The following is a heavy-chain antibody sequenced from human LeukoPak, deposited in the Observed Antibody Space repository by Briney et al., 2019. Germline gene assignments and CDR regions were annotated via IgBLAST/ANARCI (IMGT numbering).Heavy chain of an antibody. CDR2: IYTSGST. D-gene: IGHD2-2*01. CDR1: GGSISSSGYY. V-gene: IGHV4-61*02. CDR3: ARGGARVVRAFDI. Sequence: KPSETLSLTCTVSGGSISSSGYYWSWIRQPPRKGLEWIGRIYTSGSTNYNPSLKSRVTISVDTSKNQFSLKLSSVTAADTAVYYCARGGARVVRAFDIWGQGTMVTVSS. J-gene: IGHJ3*02.